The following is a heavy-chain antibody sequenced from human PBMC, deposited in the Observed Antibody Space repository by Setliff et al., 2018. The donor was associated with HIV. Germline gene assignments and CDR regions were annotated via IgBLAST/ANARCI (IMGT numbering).Heavy chain of an antibody. CDR3: ARSTAEIAVAGI. CDR2: IYHSGRT. J-gene: IGHJ3*02. Sequence: SETLSLTCAVSGGSISSPNWWSWVRQPPGKGLEWIGEIYHSGRTNYNPSLKSRVTISVDKSSNQFSLRLSSVTAADTAVYYCARSTAEIAVAGIWGQGTKVTVSS. V-gene: IGHV4-4*02. CDR1: GGSISSPNW. D-gene: IGHD6-19*01.